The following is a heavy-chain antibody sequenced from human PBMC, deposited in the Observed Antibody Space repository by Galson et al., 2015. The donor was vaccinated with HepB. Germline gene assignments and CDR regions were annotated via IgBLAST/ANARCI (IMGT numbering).Heavy chain of an antibody. CDR3: ARRLYDIDAFDI. J-gene: IGHJ3*02. V-gene: IGHV1-2*06. CDR2: LPPITGAP. CDR1: GYTFRDFY. Sequence: SVKVSCKASGYTFRDFYIHWVRQAPGKGLQWKGRLPPITGAPPSAPKFHGRVTMTRDTSISTAYMEVTSLRYDDTAVYYCARRLYDIDAFDIWGQGTIVTVSS. D-gene: IGHD3-22*01.